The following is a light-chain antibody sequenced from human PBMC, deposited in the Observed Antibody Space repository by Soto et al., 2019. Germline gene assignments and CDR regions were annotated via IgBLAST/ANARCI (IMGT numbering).Light chain of an antibody. J-gene: IGLJ1*01. Sequence: SLLNPPASLSGSPGQLITLSLPGTSSDVGGYNSVSWYQQNPGKAPKLMIFDVSNRPSGVSSRFSGSRSGNTASLTISGLQAEDEADYYCSSYASSSTLVYVFGTGTKVTVL. V-gene: IGLV2-14*01. CDR1: SSDVGGYNS. CDR2: DVS. CDR3: SSYASSSTLVYV.